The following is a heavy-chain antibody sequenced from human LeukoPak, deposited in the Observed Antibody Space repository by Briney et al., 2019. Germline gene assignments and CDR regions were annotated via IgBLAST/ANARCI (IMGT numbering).Heavy chain of an antibody. CDR3: ARDYGRSRDYGMDV. D-gene: IGHD3-10*01. CDR1: GFTFRSYW. CDR2: INSDGSST. J-gene: IGHJ6*02. V-gene: IGHV3-74*01. Sequence: GGSLRLSCAASGFTFRSYWMHWVRQAPGKGLVWVSRINSDGSSTTYADSVKGRFTISRDNAKNTLYLQMNSLRAEDTAVYFCARDYGRSRDYGMDVWGQGTTVTVSS.